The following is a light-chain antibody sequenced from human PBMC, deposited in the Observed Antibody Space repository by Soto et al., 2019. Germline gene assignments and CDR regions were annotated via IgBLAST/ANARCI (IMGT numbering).Light chain of an antibody. CDR3: QQYNSYRWT. V-gene: IGKV1-5*01. Sequence: MSQSPSTVSASVGDRVTITCRASQSISSWLAWYQQKPGKAPKLLIYDASSLESGVPSRFSGSGSGTEFTLTISSLQPDDFATYYCQQYNSYRWTFGQGTKVDVK. J-gene: IGKJ1*01. CDR1: QSISSW. CDR2: DAS.